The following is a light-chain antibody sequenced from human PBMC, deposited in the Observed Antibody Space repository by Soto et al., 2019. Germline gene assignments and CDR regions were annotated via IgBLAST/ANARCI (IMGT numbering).Light chain of an antibody. V-gene: IGLV2-23*02. Sequence: QSALTQPASVSGSPGQSITISCTGTSSDVGSYNLVSWYQQHPGKAPKLMIYEVSKRPSGVSNRFSGSKSVNTASLTISGLQAEDEADYYCCSYAGSSTSWVFGGGTKVTVL. CDR3: CSYAGSSTSWV. CDR2: EVS. CDR1: SSDVGSYNL. J-gene: IGLJ3*02.